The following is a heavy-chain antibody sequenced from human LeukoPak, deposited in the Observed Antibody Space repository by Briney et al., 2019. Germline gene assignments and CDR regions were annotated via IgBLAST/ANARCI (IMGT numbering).Heavy chain of an antibody. V-gene: IGHV3-7*01. J-gene: IGHJ4*02. Sequence: GGSLRLSCAASGFTLSNHWMSWVRQAPGKGLEWVANIKQDGSDNYYPDSVKGRFTISRDNANNSLSLQMNSLRDEDTAVYYCARWGAGSCYDYWGQGTLVTVSS. D-gene: IGHD2-15*01. CDR1: GFTLSNHW. CDR2: IKQDGSDN. CDR3: ARWGAGSCYDY.